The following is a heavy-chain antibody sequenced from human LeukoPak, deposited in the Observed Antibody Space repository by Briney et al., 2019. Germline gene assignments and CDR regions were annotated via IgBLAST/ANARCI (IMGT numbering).Heavy chain of an antibody. V-gene: IGHV3-49*03. CDR3: TRWGEYYYDSSGYSYYFDY. CDR2: IRSKAYGGTT. J-gene: IGHJ4*02. D-gene: IGHD3-22*01. Sequence: PGGSLRLSCTASGFTFGDYAMSWFRQAPGKGLEWVGFIRSKAYGGTTEYAASVKGRFTISRDDSKSIAYLQMNSLKTEDTAVYYCTRWGEYYYDSSGYSYYFDYWGQGTLVTVSS. CDR1: GFTFGDYA.